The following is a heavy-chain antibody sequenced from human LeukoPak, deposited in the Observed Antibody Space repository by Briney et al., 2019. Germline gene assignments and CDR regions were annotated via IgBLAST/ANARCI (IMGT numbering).Heavy chain of an antibody. D-gene: IGHD6-19*01. CDR2: ISSSSSTI. J-gene: IGHJ4*02. CDR3: AREGPESSGLFDY. V-gene: IGHV3-48*01. CDR1: GFTFSSYS. Sequence: HPGGSLRLSCAASGFTFSSYSMTWVRQAPGKGLEWVSYISSSSSTIYYADSVKGRFTISRDNAKNSLYLQMNSLRAEDTAVYYCAREGPESSGLFDYWGQGTLVAVSS.